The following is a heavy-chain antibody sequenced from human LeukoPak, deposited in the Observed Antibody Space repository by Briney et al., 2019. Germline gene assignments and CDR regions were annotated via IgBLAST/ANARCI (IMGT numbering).Heavy chain of an antibody. V-gene: IGHV3-30*02. CDR2: IRYDGSNK. CDR1: GFTFSSYG. CDR3: ALPPEGSTSPGWFDP. Sequence: GGSLRLSCAASGFTFSSYGMHWVRQAPGKGLEWVAFIRYDGSNKYYAESVKGRFTISRDNSKNTLYLQMNSLRAEDTAVYYCALPPEGSTSPGWFDPWGQGTLVTVPS. J-gene: IGHJ5*02. D-gene: IGHD2-2*01.